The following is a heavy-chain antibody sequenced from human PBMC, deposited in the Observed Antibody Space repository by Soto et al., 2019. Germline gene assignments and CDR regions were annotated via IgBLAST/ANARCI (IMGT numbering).Heavy chain of an antibody. CDR2: IYHSGSI. D-gene: IGHD2-15*01. CDR3: ARGQVVAAQH. Sequence: PLETLSLTCAVSGGSISSGGYSWSWIRQPPGKGLEWIGYIYHSGSIYYNPSLKSRVTISVDRSKNQFSLKLSSVTAADTAVYYCARGQVVAAQHWGQGTLVTVSS. J-gene: IGHJ4*02. CDR1: GGSISSGGYS. V-gene: IGHV4-30-2*01.